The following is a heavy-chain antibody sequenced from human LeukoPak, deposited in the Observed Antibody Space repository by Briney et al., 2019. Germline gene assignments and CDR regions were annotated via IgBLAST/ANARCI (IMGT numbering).Heavy chain of an antibody. CDR2: IYHSGST. CDR1: GYSISSGYY. D-gene: IGHD3-10*01. V-gene: IGHV4-38-2*02. Sequence: SETLSLTCTVSGYSISSGYYWGWIRQPPGKGLEWIGSIYHSGSTYYNPSLKSRVTISVDTSKNQFSLKLSSVTAADTAVYYCASSYYYGSGRYFFPWGQGTLVTVSS. CDR3: ASSYYYGSGRYFFP. J-gene: IGHJ5*02.